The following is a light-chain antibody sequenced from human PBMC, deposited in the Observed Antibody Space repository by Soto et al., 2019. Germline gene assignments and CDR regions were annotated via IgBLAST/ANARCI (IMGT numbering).Light chain of an antibody. CDR1: QAVPNN. CDR3: QQLNSFPIT. V-gene: IGKV1-9*01. Sequence: DIHLTQSPSFLSASVGDRVTITCRPSQAVPNNMAWYQQKPGEAPKLLIYDASALPRGVPSRFSGSGSGTKFTLTIASLQPDDFATYYCQQLNSFPITFGQGTRLEIK. J-gene: IGKJ5*01. CDR2: DAS.